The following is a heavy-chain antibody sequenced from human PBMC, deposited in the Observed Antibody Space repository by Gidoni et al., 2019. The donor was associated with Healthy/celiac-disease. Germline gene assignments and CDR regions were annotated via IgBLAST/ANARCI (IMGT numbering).Heavy chain of an antibody. CDR2: ISSSSSTI. J-gene: IGHJ3*02. V-gene: IGHV3-48*01. CDR3: ARDRGGDYDFWSGYPAFDI. Sequence: EVQLVESGGGLVQPGGSLGLSCAASGFTFRSYSMNWVRQAPGKGLEWVSYISSSSSTIYYADSVKGRFTISRDNAKNSLYLQMNSLRAEDTAVYYCARDRGGDYDFWSGYPAFDIWGQGTMVTVSS. D-gene: IGHD3-3*01. CDR1: GFTFRSYS.